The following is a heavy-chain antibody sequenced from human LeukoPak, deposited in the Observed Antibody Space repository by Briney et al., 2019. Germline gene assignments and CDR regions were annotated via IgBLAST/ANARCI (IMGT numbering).Heavy chain of an antibody. CDR2: INNDGSNT. CDR3: ARDLDLSAATANWFDP. CDR1: GFTFSNYW. V-gene: IGHV3-74*01. J-gene: IGHJ5*02. Sequence: GGSLRLSCSASGFTFSNYWMHWVRQAPGKGLVWVSRINNDGSNTVYVDSVKGRFTISRDNAKNTLYLQMNSLRAEDTAVYYCARDLDLSAATANWFDPWGQGTLVTVSS. D-gene: IGHD2-15*01.